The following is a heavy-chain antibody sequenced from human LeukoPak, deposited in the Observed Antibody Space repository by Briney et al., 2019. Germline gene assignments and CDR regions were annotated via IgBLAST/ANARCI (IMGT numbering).Heavy chain of an antibody. D-gene: IGHD6-13*01. CDR1: GGTFSSYA. CDR2: IIPILGIA. Sequence: GASVKVSCKASGGTFSSYAISWVRQAPGQGLEWMGRIIPILGIANYAQKFQGRVTITADKSTSTAYMELSSLRSEDTAVYYCARGGGIAAARGRGDYWGQGTLVTVSS. J-gene: IGHJ4*02. CDR3: ARGGGIAAARGRGDY. V-gene: IGHV1-69*04.